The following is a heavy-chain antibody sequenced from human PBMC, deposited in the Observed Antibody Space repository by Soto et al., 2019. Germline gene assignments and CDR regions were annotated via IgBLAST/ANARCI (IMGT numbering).Heavy chain of an antibody. CDR1: GGSISSYY. Sequence: PSETLSLTCTVSGGSISSYYWSWIRQPPGKGLEWIGYIYYSGSTNYNPSLKSRVTISVDTSNNQFSLKLSSVTAADTAVYYCARGPHQLLRAYGRTGNCFDPWGQGTLVTVS. D-gene: IGHD1-1*01. CDR3: ARGPHQLLRAYGRTGNCFDP. CDR2: IYYSGST. J-gene: IGHJ5*02. V-gene: IGHV4-59*12.